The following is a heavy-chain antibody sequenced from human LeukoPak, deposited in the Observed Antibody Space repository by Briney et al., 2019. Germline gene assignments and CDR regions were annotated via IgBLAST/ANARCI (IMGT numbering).Heavy chain of an antibody. CDR3: ARARYCSSTSCPGFDP. Sequence: ASVKVSCKASGYTFTSYDINWVRQATGQGLEWMGWMNPNSGNTGYAQKFQSRVTITRNTSISTAYMELSSLRSEDTAVYYCARARYCSSTSCPGFDPWGQGTLVTVSS. D-gene: IGHD2-2*01. J-gene: IGHJ5*02. CDR1: GYTFTSYD. CDR2: MNPNSGNT. V-gene: IGHV1-8*03.